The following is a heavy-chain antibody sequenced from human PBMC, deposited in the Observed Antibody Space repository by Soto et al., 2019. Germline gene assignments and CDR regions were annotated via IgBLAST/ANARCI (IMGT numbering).Heavy chain of an antibody. D-gene: IGHD1-26*01. CDR2: INPNGGRT. Sequence: QVQLVQPGAEVKGPGASVKVSCKASGYTFTNYYVHWVRQAPGQGLEWVGIINPNGGRTSYAQKFQGRVTVTRDTSTGTVYMELSSLGSEDTAIYYCARGGYYYNDYWGQGTLVTVSS. V-gene: IGHV1-46*01. CDR1: GYTFTNYY. J-gene: IGHJ4*02. CDR3: ARGGYYYNDY.